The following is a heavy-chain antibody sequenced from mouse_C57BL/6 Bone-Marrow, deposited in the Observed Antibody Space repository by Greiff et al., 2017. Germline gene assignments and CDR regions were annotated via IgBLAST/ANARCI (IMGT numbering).Heavy chain of an antibody. V-gene: IGHV14-4*01. D-gene: IGHD1-1*01. CDR1: GFNIKDDY. Sequence: EVQLQQSGAELVRPGASVKLSCTASGFNIKDDYMHWVKQRPEQGLEWIGWIDPENGDTEYASKFQGKATITADTSSNTAYLQLSSLTSEDTAVYYCTTSFTTVVATDFDYWGQGTTLTVSS. J-gene: IGHJ2*01. CDR3: TTSFTTVVATDFDY. CDR2: IDPENGDT.